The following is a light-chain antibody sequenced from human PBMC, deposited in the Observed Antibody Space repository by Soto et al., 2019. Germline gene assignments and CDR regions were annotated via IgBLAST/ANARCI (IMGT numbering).Light chain of an antibody. V-gene: IGLV1-40*01. J-gene: IGLJ2*01. CDR2: GNS. Sequence: QSVLTQPPSVSGAPGQRVTISCTWSSSNIGAGYDVHWYQQLPGTAPKLLIYGNSNRPSGVPDRFSGSKSGTSASLAITGLQAEDEADYYCQSYDSSLHVVFSGGSKLTVL. CDR3: QSYDSSLHVV. CDR1: SSNIGAGYD.